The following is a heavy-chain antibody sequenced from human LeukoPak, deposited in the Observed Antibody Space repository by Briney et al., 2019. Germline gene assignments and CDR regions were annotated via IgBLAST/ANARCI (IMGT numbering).Heavy chain of an antibody. CDR2: IIPIFGTA. Sequence: VASVKVSCKASGGTFSSYAISWVRQAPGQGLEWMGGIIPIFGTANYAQKFQGRVTITTDESTSTAYMELSSLRSEDTAVYYCAGGVSIAVAGIGYYYYMDVWGKGTTVTVSS. V-gene: IGHV1-69*05. D-gene: IGHD6-19*01. CDR1: GGTFSSYA. J-gene: IGHJ6*03. CDR3: AGGVSIAVAGIGYYYYMDV.